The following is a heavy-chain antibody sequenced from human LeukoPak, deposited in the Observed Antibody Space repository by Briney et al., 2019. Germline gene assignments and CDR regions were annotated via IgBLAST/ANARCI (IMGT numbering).Heavy chain of an antibody. CDR1: GYTFTGYY. CDR2: VNPNSGGT. D-gene: IGHD6-13*01. V-gene: IGHV1-2*02. J-gene: IGHJ4*02. Sequence: EASVKVSCKASGYTFTGYYMHWVRQAPGQGLEWMGWVNPNSGGTNYAQKFQGRVTMTRDTSISTAYMELSRLRSDDTAVYYCARAYSSSWYRGGYYFDYWGQGTLVTVSS. CDR3: ARAYSSSWYRGGYYFDY.